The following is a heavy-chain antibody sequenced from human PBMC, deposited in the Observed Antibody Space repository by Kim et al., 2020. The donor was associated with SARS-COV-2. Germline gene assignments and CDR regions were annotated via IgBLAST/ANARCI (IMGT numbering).Heavy chain of an antibody. V-gene: IGHV3-73*01. Sequence: GGSLRLSCVASGFTFSASGIHWVRQASGNGLEWVGRIRSKPNSYATGYAASVKGRFTVSKDDSKNTAYLQMNSLKSDDTAVYYSIRQSTALAGRSGLVGTDNYWGQGTLITDSS. D-gene: IGHD6-19*01. CDR1: GFTFSASG. CDR2: IRSKPNSYAT. CDR3: IRQSTALAGRSGLVGTDNY. J-gene: IGHJ4*03.